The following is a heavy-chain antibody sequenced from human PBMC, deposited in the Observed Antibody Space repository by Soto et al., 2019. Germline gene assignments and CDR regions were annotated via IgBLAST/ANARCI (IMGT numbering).Heavy chain of an antibody. V-gene: IGHV4-31*03. D-gene: IGHD3-9*01. Sequence: SETLSLTCSVLGGSISRGGDYWSMIRQHPGKGLEWIGYIYYSGSTYYNPSLKSRVTISVDTSKNQFSLKLSSVTAADTAVYYCAREGLYYDILTGYYSRATFDIWGQGTMVTVSS. CDR2: IYYSGST. J-gene: IGHJ3*02. CDR1: GGSISRGGDY. CDR3: AREGLYYDILTGYYSRATFDI.